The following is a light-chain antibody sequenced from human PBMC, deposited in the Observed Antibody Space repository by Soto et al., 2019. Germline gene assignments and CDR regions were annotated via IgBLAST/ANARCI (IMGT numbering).Light chain of an antibody. CDR2: LAS. Sequence: ELVLTQSPGTLSLSPGERATLSCRASQSIPNDYLAWYQPRPGQAPRLLLYLASNRAAGIPDRFSGSGSGADFTLTINRLEPEDFAVYHCQQYGSSPWTFGQGTKVDIK. CDR1: QSIPNDY. CDR3: QQYGSSPWT. V-gene: IGKV3-20*01. J-gene: IGKJ1*01.